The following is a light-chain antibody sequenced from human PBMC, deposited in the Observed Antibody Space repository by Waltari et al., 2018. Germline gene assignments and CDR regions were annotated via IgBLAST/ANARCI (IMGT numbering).Light chain of an antibody. CDR2: KDN. V-gene: IGLV3-27*01. J-gene: IGLJ3*02. CDR3: YSSADDNPRV. CDR1: IVPNKY. Sequence: YELTQPSSVSVSPGQTATNTCPGDIVPNKYIRWFQHRPGPAPLLVISKDNERPPGIPERFSGSSSGVTAMLTISGAQADDEADYYCYSSADDNPRVFGGGTKLTVL.